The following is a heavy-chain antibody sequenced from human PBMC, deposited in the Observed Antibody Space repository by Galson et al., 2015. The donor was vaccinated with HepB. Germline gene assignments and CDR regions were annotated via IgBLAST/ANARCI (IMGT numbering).Heavy chain of an antibody. CDR2: IYPANSDA. CDR3: ARQDGAGFYYFDS. V-gene: IGHV5-51*01. Sequence: QSGAEVKKPGESLKISCKGSGYSFTSYWIAWVRQMPGKGLEWMGIIYPANSDARYSPSFEGQVTISADKSISTAYLQWNNLKASDTAMYYCARQDGAGFYYFDSWGHGALVTVSS. D-gene: IGHD2/OR15-2a*01. CDR1: GYSFTSYW. J-gene: IGHJ4*01.